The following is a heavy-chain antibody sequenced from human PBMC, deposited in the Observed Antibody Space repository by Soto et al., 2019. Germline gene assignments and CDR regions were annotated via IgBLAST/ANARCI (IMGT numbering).Heavy chain of an antibody. V-gene: IGHV1-18*01. CDR2: ISAYNGNT. D-gene: IGHD3-3*01. CDR3: ARGLNYDFWSGYYSQRYGMDV. Sequence: ASVKVSCKASGYTFTSYGISWVRRAPGQGLEWMGWISAYNGNTNYAQKLQGRVTMTTDTSTSTAYMELRSLRSDDTAVYYCARGLNYDFWSGYYSQRYGMDVWGQGTTVTVSS. J-gene: IGHJ6*02. CDR1: GYTFTSYG.